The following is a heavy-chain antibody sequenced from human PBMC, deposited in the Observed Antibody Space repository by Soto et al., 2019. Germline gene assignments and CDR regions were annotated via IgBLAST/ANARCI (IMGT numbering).Heavy chain of an antibody. CDR3: AKDMYSSSCYFYYYAMDV. CDR1: GFTFSSYA. CDR2: LSGSGGST. V-gene: IGHV3-23*01. J-gene: IGHJ6*02. D-gene: IGHD6-13*01. Sequence: EVQLLESGGGLVQPGGSLRLSCAASGFTFSSYAMSWVRQAPGKGLEWVSALSGSGGSTYYADSVKGRFTISRDNYKNTLYLQMNSLRAEDTAVYYCAKDMYSSSCYFYYYAMDVWGQGTTVTVSS.